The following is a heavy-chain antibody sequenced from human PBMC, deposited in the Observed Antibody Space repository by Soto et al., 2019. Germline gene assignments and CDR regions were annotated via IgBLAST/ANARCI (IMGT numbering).Heavy chain of an antibody. CDR3: ARVKRSTSRLDP. CDR1: GDSVSSGAYY. V-gene: IGHV4-61*08. J-gene: IGHJ5*02. Sequence: QVQLQESGPGLVKPSETLSLTCSVSGDSVSSGAYYWSWIRQPPGKGLEWIGYVYYSGSTSYNPSLATGVTLSVDTSKNQFSLKLTSVTPADTAIYYCARVKRSTSRLDPWGQGTLVTVSS. D-gene: IGHD1-26*01. CDR2: VYYSGST.